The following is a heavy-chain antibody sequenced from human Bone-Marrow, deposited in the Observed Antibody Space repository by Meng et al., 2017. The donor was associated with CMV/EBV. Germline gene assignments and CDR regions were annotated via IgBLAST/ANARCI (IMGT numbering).Heavy chain of an antibody. CDR1: GGAFSSYT. Sequence: SVKVSCMGSGGAFSSYTINWVRQAPGQGLEWMGRIIPILGIANYAQKFQGRVSITANTSTSTAYMELNSLRSEDTAVYYVAGHPRQRAPFVYWGQGTLVTVSS. J-gene: IGHJ4*02. D-gene: IGHD3-10*01. V-gene: IGHV1-69*02. CDR3: AGHPRQRAPFVY. CDR2: IIPILGIA.